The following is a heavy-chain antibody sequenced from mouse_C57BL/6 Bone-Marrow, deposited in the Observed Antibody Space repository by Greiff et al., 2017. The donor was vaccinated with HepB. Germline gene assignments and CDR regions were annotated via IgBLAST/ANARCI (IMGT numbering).Heavy chain of an antibody. CDR3: ARRDSHFYYGSSPFDY. V-gene: IGHV1-85*01. CDR2: IYPRDGST. J-gene: IGHJ2*01. Sequence: VHLVESGPELVKPGASVKLSCKASGYTFTSYDINWVKQRPGQGLEWIGWIYPRDGSTKYNEKFKGKATLTVDTSSSTAYMELHSLTSEDSAVYFCARRDSHFYYGSSPFDYWGQGTTLTVSS. D-gene: IGHD1-1*01. CDR1: GYTFTSYD.